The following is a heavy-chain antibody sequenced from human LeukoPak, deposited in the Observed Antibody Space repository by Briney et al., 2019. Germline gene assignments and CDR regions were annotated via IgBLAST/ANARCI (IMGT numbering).Heavy chain of an antibody. V-gene: IGHV4-59*01. CDR1: GGSISTAY. CDR3: ASIAAAGTVPS. J-gene: IGHJ4*02. Sequence: SETLSLTCSVSGGSISTAYWSWIRQPPGKGLEWIGNIHYSGITNYNSSLKSRVSISLDTSKNQFSLKMISVSTADTAVYYCASIAAAGTVPSWGQGTLVTVSS. D-gene: IGHD6-13*01. CDR2: IHYSGIT.